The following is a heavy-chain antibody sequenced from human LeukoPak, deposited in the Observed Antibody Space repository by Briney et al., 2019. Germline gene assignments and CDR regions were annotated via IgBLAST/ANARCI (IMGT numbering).Heavy chain of an antibody. Sequence: PGGSLRLSCAASGFTFSSYSMNWVRQAPGKGLEWVSYISSSSSTICYADSVKGRFTISRDNAKNSLYLQMNSLRAEDTAVYYCARDLEYYDSSNYYMDVWGKGTTVTVSS. J-gene: IGHJ6*03. CDR1: GFTFSSYS. CDR3: ARDLEYYDSSNYYMDV. CDR2: ISSSSSTI. V-gene: IGHV3-48*01. D-gene: IGHD3-22*01.